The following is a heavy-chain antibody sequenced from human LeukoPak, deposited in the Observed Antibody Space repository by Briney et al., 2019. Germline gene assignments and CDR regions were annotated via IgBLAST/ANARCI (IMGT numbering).Heavy chain of an antibody. D-gene: IGHD6-13*01. CDR3: ARDGRAAAGTRYYYMDV. J-gene: IGHJ6*03. CDR1: GGSISSSSYY. CDR2: IYYSGST. Sequence: PSETLSLTCTVSGGSISSSSYYWGWIRQPPGKGLEWIGSIYYSGSTYYNPSLKSRVTMSVDTSKNQFSLKLSSVTAADTAVYYCARDGRAAAGTRYYYMDVWGKGTTVTISS. V-gene: IGHV4-39*07.